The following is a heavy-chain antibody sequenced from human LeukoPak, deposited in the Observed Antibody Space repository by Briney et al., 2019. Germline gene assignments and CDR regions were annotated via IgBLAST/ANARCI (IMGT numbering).Heavy chain of an antibody. CDR3: ARGNGYSGLGFDY. Sequence: SETLSLTCTVSGGSVSSYYWTWIRQPPGKGLEWIGYTYYSGTTNYNPSLKSRVTISVDTSKNQFSLKLSSVTAADTAVYYCARGNGYSGLGFDYWGQGTLVTVSS. J-gene: IGHJ4*02. D-gene: IGHD5-12*01. CDR2: TYYSGTT. V-gene: IGHV4-59*02. CDR1: GGSVSSYY.